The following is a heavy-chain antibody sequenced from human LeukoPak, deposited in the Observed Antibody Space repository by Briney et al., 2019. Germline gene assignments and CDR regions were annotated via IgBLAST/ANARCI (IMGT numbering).Heavy chain of an antibody. D-gene: IGHD2/OR15-2a*01. CDR3: TRDVRVSRPGQYYYMDV. Sequence: GGSLRLSCAASGFTFSNYAMSWFRQAPGEGLEWIGFIKSEVYRGTTEYAASVRGRFTISRDDSKSIVYLQINSLKTEDTAVYYCTRDVRVSRPGQYYYMDVWGTGTTVTVSS. J-gene: IGHJ6*03. CDR1: GFTFSNYA. V-gene: IGHV3-49*03. CDR2: IKSEVYRGTT.